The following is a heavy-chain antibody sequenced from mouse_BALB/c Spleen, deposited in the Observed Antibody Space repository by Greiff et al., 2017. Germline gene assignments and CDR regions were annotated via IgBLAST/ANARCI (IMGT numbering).Heavy chain of an antibody. Sequence: QVQLQQSGAELARPGASVKLSCKASGYTFTSYWMQWVKQRPGQGLEWIGAIYPGDGDTRYTQKFKGKATLTADKSSSTAYMQLSSLASEDSAVYYCASGGTPYYFDYWGQGTTLTVSS. CDR1: GYTFTSYW. CDR2: IYPGDGDT. J-gene: IGHJ2*01. CDR3: ASGGTPYYFDY. D-gene: IGHD3-3*01. V-gene: IGHV1-87*01.